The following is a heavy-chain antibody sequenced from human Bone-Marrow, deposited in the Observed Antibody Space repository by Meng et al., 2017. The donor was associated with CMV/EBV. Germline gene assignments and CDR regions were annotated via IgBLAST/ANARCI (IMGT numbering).Heavy chain of an antibody. CDR3: ARERPSTTGGSYGMDV. CDR2: VYYRGNT. CDR1: GDSIGSSGYY. V-gene: IGHV4-39*07. D-gene: IGHD1-1*01. J-gene: IGHJ6*02. Sequence: SETLSLTCNVSGDSIGSSGYYWAWIRQPPGKGLEWIGNVYYRGNTYYNPSLRSRVTISLDTSNVQFSLSLSSVTAADTALYYCARERPSTTGGSYGMDVWGQGTTVTVSS.